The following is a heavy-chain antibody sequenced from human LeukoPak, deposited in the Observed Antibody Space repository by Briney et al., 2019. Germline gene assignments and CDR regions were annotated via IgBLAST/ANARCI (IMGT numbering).Heavy chain of an antibody. CDR3: GKAGGVGYYFDY. D-gene: IGHD2-8*01. J-gene: IGHJ4*02. CDR2: ISDSPSST. Sequence: AGSLRLSCAASGFTFNNYAMSWVRQAPRNGLGLVSAISDSPSSTYYDDSINGRFTTSTDNSKNTLYLQMNSLVAAATAACYSGKAGGVGYYFDYWGQGTRVSVSS. V-gene: IGHV3-23*01. CDR1: GFTFNNYA.